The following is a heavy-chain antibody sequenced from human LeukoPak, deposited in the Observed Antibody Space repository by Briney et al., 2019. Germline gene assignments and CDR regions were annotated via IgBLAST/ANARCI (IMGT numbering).Heavy chain of an antibody. CDR2: IYYSGST. V-gene: IGHV4-59*08. D-gene: IGHD6-13*01. Sequence: SETLSLTCSVSVVSISSLTWIRQPPGKGLEWIGYIYYSGSTNYNPSLKSRVTISVDTSKNQFSLKLSSVTAADTAVYYCARLEQQLVRGFDYWGQGTLVTVSS. J-gene: IGHJ4*02. CDR3: ARLEQQLVRGFDY. CDR1: VVSISS.